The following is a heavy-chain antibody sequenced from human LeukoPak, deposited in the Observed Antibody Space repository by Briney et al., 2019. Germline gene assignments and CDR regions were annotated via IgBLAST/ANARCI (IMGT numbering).Heavy chain of an antibody. Sequence: GGSLRLSCAASGFTFSNYEMNWVRQAPGKGLEWVSYISSSGSTMFYADSVKGRFTISSDTSKNTLYLQMNSLRAEDTAVYYCARDLSPVVRASPMGYWGQGTPVTVSS. V-gene: IGHV3-48*03. CDR1: GFTFSNYE. CDR2: ISSSGSTM. CDR3: ARDLSPVVRASPMGY. D-gene: IGHD3-10*01. J-gene: IGHJ4*02.